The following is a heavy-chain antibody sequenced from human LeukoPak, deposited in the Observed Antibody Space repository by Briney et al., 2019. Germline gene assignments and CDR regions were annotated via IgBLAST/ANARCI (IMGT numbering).Heavy chain of an antibody. CDR3: ARGPTTGY. CDR2: IYYSGNT. V-gene: IGHV4-39*01. J-gene: IGHJ4*02. Sequence: SETLSLTCTVSGGSISSSIYYWGWLRQPPGKGLEWNGSIYYSGNTYYNPSLKSRVTISVDTSKNQFSLRLSSVTAADTAVYYSARGPTTGYWGQGTLVTVSS. CDR1: GGSISSSIYY. D-gene: IGHD3-9*01.